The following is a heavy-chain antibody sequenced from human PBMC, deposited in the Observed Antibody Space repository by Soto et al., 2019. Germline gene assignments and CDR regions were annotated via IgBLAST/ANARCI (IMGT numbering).Heavy chain of an antibody. CDR1: GFTFSSYW. CDR2: INSDGSSK. Sequence: EVQLVESGGGLVQPGGSLRLSCEASGFTFSSYWMNWVRQAPGKGLVWVSRINSDGSSKSYVDSVKGRFTISRDNAKNTLYLQMNSLRAEDTAVYYWRTIVIRPYTLSDAFDIWGQGTMVTVSS. CDR3: RTIVIRPYTLSDAFDI. J-gene: IGHJ3*02. V-gene: IGHV3-74*01. D-gene: IGHD3-16*02.